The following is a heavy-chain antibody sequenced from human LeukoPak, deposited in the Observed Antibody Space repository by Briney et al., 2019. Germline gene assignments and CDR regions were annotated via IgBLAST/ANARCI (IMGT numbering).Heavy chain of an antibody. CDR3: AKDLVVRGVSPLYGMDV. V-gene: IGHV3-30*18. D-gene: IGHD3-10*01. CDR1: GFTFSSYG. J-gene: IGHJ6*02. Sequence: PGGSLRLSCAASGFTFSSYGMHWVRQAPGKGLEWVAVISYDGSNKYYADSVKGRFAISRDNSKNTLYLQMNSLRAEDTAVYYCAKDLVVRGVSPLYGMDVWGQGTTVTVSS. CDR2: ISYDGSNK.